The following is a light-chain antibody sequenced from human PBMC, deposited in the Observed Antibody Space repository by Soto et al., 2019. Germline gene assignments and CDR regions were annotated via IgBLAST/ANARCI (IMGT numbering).Light chain of an antibody. CDR3: QSYDSSLSVYVV. V-gene: IGLV1-40*01. Sequence: QSVLTQPPSVSGAPGQRVTISCTGSSSSIGAGYDVHWYQQLPGTAPKLLIYGNNNRPSGVPDRFSGSKSGTSASLAITGLQAEDEADYYCQSYDSSLSVYVVFGGGTKLTVL. CDR2: GNN. J-gene: IGLJ2*01. CDR1: SSSIGAGYD.